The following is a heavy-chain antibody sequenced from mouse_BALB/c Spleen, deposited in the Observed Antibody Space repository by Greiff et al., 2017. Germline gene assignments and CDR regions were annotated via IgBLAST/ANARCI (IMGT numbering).Heavy chain of an antibody. J-gene: IGHJ4*01. CDR3: ARDTSMITEWAMDY. V-gene: IGHV7-3*02. D-gene: IGHD2-4*01. CDR2: IRNKANGYTT. Sequence: EVQVVESGGGLVQPGGSLRLSCATSGFTFTDYYMSSVRQPPGKALEWLGFIRNKANGYTTEYSASVKGRFTISRDNSQSILYLQMNTLRAEDSATYYCARDTSMITEWAMDYWGQGTSVTVSS. CDR1: GFTFTDYY.